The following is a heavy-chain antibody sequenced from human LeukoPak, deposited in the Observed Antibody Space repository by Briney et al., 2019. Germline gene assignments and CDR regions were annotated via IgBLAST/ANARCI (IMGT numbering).Heavy chain of an antibody. V-gene: IGHV5-51*01. CDR3: ERHRTTYYYDY. D-gene: IGHD1-14*01. J-gene: IGHJ4*02. CDR2: IYPYESNT. Sequence: ESLKISCNGSEYSFATYWIAWVRHMPGKCLEWMGLIYPYESNTRYNPSFQSQVTMSADKYISTAYLQWSSLKASDTAMYYCERHRTTYYYDYWGQGTLVTVSS. CDR1: EYSFATYW.